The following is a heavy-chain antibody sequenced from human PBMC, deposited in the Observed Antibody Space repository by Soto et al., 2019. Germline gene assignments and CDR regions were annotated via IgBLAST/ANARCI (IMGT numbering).Heavy chain of an antibody. CDR1: GFTFSTYW. CDR2: INEDGREA. CDR3: ARDWGAPGRGSAIGYYYHFGMDV. D-gene: IGHD5-18*01. V-gene: IGHV3-7*05. J-gene: IGHJ6*02. Sequence: EVQLVESGGGLVQPGGSLRLSCAASGFTFSTYWMNCVRQAPGKGLEWVANINEDGREAYYVDSVKRRFTISRDNAKNSLYLDMNRLRGEDTAVYYCARDWGAPGRGSAIGYYYHFGMDVWGQGTTVTVPS.